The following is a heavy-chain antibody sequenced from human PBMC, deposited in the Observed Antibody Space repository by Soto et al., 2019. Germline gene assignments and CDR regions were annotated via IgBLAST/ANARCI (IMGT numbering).Heavy chain of an antibody. J-gene: IGHJ5*02. CDR2: FDPEDGET. Sequence: ASVKVSCKVSGDTLTELSMHWVRQAPGKGLEWMGGFDPEDGETIYAQKFQGRVTMTEDTSTDTAYMELSSLRSEDTAVYYCATFRPLGYCSGGSCYLNWFDPWGQGTLVTVSS. V-gene: IGHV1-24*01. CDR1: GDTLTELS. CDR3: ATFRPLGYCSGGSCYLNWFDP. D-gene: IGHD2-15*01.